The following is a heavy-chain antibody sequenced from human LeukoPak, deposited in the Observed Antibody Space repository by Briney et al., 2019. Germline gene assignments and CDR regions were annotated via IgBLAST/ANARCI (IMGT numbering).Heavy chain of an antibody. Sequence: PSETLSLTCTVSGASISSYYWSWIRQPPGEGLEWIGYIYYSGSTNYNPSLKSRVTISVDTSKNQFSLNLSSVTAADTAVYYCARVVAVAVYDYWGQGTLVTVSS. V-gene: IGHV4-59*01. D-gene: IGHD6-19*01. CDR2: IYYSGST. CDR3: ARVVAVAVYDY. J-gene: IGHJ4*02. CDR1: GASISSYY.